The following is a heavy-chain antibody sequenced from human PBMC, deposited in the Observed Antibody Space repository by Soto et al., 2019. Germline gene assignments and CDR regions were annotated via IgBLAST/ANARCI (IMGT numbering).Heavy chain of an antibody. Sequence: QVQLMESGGGMVQPGRSLRLSCAASGFTFSSYGSHWVRQAPGKGLEWVAVSWYDGSNNHFADSVKGRFTISRDNSKNTSYLQMNSLGGEDTAVYYCARDLLERDLDPWGQGTLVIVSS. J-gene: IGHJ5*02. CDR2: SWYDGSNN. D-gene: IGHD1-1*01. CDR3: ARDLLERDLDP. V-gene: IGHV3-33*01. CDR1: GFTFSSYG.